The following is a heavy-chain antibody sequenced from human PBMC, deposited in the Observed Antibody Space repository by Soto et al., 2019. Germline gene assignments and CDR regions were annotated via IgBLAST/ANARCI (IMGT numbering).Heavy chain of an antibody. CDR3: ARDRVAAAGPHYVYYGMDV. V-gene: IGHV1-2*04. Sequence: ASVKVSCKASGGTFSSYAISWVRQAPGQGLEWMGGIIPNSGGTNYAQKFQGWVTMTRDTSISTAYMELSRLRSDDTAVYYCARDRVAAAGPHYVYYGMDVWGQGTTVTVSS. CDR1: GGTFSSYA. J-gene: IGHJ6*02. CDR2: IIPNSGGT. D-gene: IGHD6-13*01.